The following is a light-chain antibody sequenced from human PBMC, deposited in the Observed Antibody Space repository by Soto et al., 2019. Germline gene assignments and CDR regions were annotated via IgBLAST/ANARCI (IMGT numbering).Light chain of an antibody. J-gene: IGKJ2*01. Sequence: DILMTQSPSTLSAYAGDRVTITCRASQTISSWLAWYQQKPGKAPKLLIYDASTLASGAPSRFSGSGSGTEVALTISSRQPDDFATYYCQHYNSYPYTFGQGTELEI. CDR2: DAS. CDR3: QHYNSYPYT. V-gene: IGKV1-5*01. CDR1: QTISSW.